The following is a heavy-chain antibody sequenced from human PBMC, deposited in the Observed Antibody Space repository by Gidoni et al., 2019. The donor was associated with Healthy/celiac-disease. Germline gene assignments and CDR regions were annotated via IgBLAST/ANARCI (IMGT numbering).Heavy chain of an antibody. CDR2: ISGSGGST. J-gene: IGHJ4*02. CDR1: GFTFSSYA. CDR3: AKDRGIAVAGTYYFDY. V-gene: IGHV3-23*01. Sequence: EVQLLESGGGLVQPGGSLRLSCAASGFTFSSYAMSWGRQAPGKGLEWVSAISGSGGSTYYADSVKGRFTISRDNSKNTLYLQMNSLRAEDTAVYYCAKDRGIAVAGTYYFDYWGQGTLVTVSS. D-gene: IGHD6-19*01.